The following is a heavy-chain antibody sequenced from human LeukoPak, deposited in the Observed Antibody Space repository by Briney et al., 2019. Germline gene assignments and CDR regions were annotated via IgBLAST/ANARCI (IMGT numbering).Heavy chain of an antibody. CDR1: GFTFSNYW. V-gene: IGHV3-74*01. D-gene: IGHD3-16*01. J-gene: IGHJ4*02. Sequence: GGSLRLSCAVSGFTFSNYWMHWVRQAPGKGLVWVSRLNDDGTKASYADFVKGRFTISRDNSKNTLYLQMNNLRAEDTAVYYCAKLGISDGIDYWGQGTLVTVSS. CDR2: LNDDGTKA. CDR3: AKLGISDGIDY.